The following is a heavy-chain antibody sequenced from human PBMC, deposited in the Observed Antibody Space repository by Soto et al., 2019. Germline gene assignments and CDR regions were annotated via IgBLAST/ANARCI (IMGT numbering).Heavy chain of an antibody. V-gene: IGHV5-10-1*01. Sequence: ESLKISCKGSGYRFTKYWISWVRQMPGKGLEWMGRIDPSDSYINYSPSFQGHVTISADKSINTAYLQWSSLRASDTAIYYCARHYICRGGDFYYYGMDVWGQGTTVTVSS. CDR3: ARHYICRGGDFYYYGMDV. CDR2: IDPSDSYI. D-gene: IGHD3-16*01. CDR1: GYRFTKYW. J-gene: IGHJ6*02.